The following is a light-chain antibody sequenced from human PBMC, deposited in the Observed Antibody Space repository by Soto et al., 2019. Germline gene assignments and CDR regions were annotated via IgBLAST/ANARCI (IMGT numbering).Light chain of an antibody. CDR3: QQYDEWPLS. V-gene: IGKV3-15*01. CDR1: QNVKTR. CDR2: DAF. J-gene: IGKJ4*01. Sequence: EKVMTQSPATLSVSPGERATLSCRASQNVKTRLAWYQQKPGQAPRLLIYDAFTRATGIPARFSVSASGTEFTLNISSLQSADFAVYYCQQYDEWPLSFGGGTKVVIK.